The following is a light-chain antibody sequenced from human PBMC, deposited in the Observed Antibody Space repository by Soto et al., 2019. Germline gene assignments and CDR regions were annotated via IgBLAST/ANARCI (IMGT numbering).Light chain of an antibody. CDR1: SRDVGSYNL. CDR2: EGS. V-gene: IGLV2-23*01. J-gene: IGLJ1*01. CDR3: CSYAGSSTYV. Sequence: QSALTQPASGSGSPGQSITISCTGTSRDVGSYNLVSWYQQHPGKAPKLMIYEGSKRPSGVSNRFSGSKSGNTASLTISGLQAEDEADYYCCSYAGSSTYVFGTGTKLTVL.